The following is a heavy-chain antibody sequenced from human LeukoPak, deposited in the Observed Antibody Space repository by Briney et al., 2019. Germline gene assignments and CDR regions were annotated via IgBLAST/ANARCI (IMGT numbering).Heavy chain of an antibody. Sequence: GASVKVSCKASGYTFTSYAMNWVRQAPGQGLEWMGWINTNTGNPTYAQGFTGRFVFSLDTSVSTAYLQISSLKAEDTAVYYCARPVSSSWPVPNYWYFDLWGRGTLVTVSS. V-gene: IGHV7-4-1*02. CDR3: ARPVSSSWPVPNYWYFDL. CDR2: INTNTGNP. CDR1: GYTFTSYA. D-gene: IGHD6-13*01. J-gene: IGHJ2*01.